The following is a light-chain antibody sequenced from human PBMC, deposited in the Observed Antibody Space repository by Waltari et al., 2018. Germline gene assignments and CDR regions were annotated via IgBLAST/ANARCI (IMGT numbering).Light chain of an antibody. J-gene: IGKJ1*01. CDR1: QSLVHSDGDTY. V-gene: IGKV2-30*02. CDR2: KVA. Sequence: DVVMTQSPRSLSVTLGQPASISCRSSQSLVHSDGDTYLHWFQQRTGQSPRRLINKVAERDPGVPDRFSGSGSGTDFTLEISTVEAEDVGVYYCMQSTHWPPWTFGQGTKVEIK. CDR3: MQSTHWPPWT.